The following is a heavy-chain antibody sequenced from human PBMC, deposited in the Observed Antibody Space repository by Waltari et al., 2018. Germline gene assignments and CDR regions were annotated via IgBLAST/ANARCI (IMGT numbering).Heavy chain of an antibody. J-gene: IGHJ4*02. Sequence: QLQLQESGPGRVKPSETLSLACTVSGGPISSSSYYWGWIRQPPGKGPEWIGSIFYTGSTFYNPSLERRVTISVDTSKNQCSLRLTSVTAADTAVYYCVRSPPMFREVIVLLEDWGQGTLVTVST. CDR2: IFYTGST. CDR1: GGPISSSSYY. D-gene: IGHD3-10*01. V-gene: IGHV4-39*01. CDR3: VRSPPMFREVIVLLED.